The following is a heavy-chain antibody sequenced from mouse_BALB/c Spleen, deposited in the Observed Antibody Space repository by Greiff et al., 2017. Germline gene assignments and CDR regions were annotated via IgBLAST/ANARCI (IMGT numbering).Heavy chain of an antibody. V-gene: IGHV1-80*01. D-gene: IGHD1-1*01. J-gene: IGHJ3*01. CDR3: ARQDYSWFAY. CDR1: GYAFSSYW. Sequence: QVQLKQSGPELVKPGASVKISCKASGYAFSSYWMNWVKQRPGQGLEWIGQIYPGDGDTNYNGKFKGKATLTADKSSSTAYMQLSSLTSEDSAVYFCARQDYSWFAYWGQGTLVTVSA. CDR2: IYPGDGDT.